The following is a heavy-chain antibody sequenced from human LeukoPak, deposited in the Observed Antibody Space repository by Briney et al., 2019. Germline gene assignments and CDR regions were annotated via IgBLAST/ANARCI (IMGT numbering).Heavy chain of an antibody. CDR2: ISYDGSNK. CDR1: GFTFSSYA. Sequence: PGRSLRLSCAASGFTFSSYAMHWVRQAPGKGLEWVAVISYDGSNKYYADSVKGRFTISRDNSKNTLYLQMNSLRAEDTAVYYCAKDGFRRPYGGWGQGTLVTVSS. V-gene: IGHV3-30-3*01. CDR3: AKDGFRRPYGG. J-gene: IGHJ4*02. D-gene: IGHD3-16*01.